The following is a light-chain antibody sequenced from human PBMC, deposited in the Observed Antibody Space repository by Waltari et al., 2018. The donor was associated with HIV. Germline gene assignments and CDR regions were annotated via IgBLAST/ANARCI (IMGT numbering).Light chain of an antibody. Sequence: LTESATLNCKSNQCFLYSSNNKSFSAWYQQKPRQSANLLIYLASTQESGVPYRFSGSVSGKEFTLSFSSLQAGDVETYVSQQYYSTPRTFGQGTKVEMK. CDR3: QQYYSTPRT. V-gene: IGKV4-1*01. CDR1: QCFLYSSNNKSF. CDR2: LAS. J-gene: IGKJ1*01.